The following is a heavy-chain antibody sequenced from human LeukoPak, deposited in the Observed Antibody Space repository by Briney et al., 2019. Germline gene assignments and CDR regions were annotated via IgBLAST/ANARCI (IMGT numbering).Heavy chain of an antibody. J-gene: IGHJ4*02. D-gene: IGHD3-10*01. CDR3: ARGDYYGSGVDY. CDR2: IYYSGST. V-gene: IGHV4-61*01. CDR1: GGSVSSGSYY. Sequence: SETLSLTCTVSGGSVSSGSYYWNWIRQPPGKGLEWIGYIYYSGSTNYNPSLKSRVTISVVTSKNQFSLKLSSVTAADTAVYYCARGDYYGSGVDYWGQGTLVTVSS.